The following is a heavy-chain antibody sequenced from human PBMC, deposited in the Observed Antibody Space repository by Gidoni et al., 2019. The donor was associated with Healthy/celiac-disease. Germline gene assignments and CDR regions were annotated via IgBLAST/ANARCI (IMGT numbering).Heavy chain of an antibody. Sequence: QVQLVESVGGVVQPGRALRLSCAASVFTFRRYGMHWVRQAPGKGLEWVAVISYDGSNKYYADSVKGRFTISRDNSKNTLYLQMNSLRAEDTAVYYCAKDSGSGSYRGGWFDPWGQGTLVTVSS. CDR1: VFTFRRYG. CDR3: AKDSGSGSYRGGWFDP. CDR2: ISYDGSNK. V-gene: IGHV3-30*18. D-gene: IGHD1-26*01. J-gene: IGHJ5*02.